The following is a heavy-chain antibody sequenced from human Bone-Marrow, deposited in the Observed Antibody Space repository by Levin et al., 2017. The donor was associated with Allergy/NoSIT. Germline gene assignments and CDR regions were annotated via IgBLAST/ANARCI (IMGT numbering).Heavy chain of an antibody. V-gene: IGHV1-46*01. Sequence: GESLKISCKASGYTFTRHYIHWVRQAPGQGLEWVGIVNPHGGGTRYAEKFQGRVTMTWDTSTSTVYMELSSLRSEDTAVYYCARDTDIVGTIEGSLDYWGQGTLVTVSS. CDR3: ARDTDIVGTIEGSLDY. J-gene: IGHJ4*02. D-gene: IGHD5-12*01. CDR2: VNPHGGGT. CDR1: GYTFTRHY.